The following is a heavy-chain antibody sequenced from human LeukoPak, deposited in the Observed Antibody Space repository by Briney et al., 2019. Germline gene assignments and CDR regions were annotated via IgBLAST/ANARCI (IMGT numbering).Heavy chain of an antibody. CDR2: IYYSEST. V-gene: IGHV4-30-4*01. CDR1: GGSISSGDYY. Sequence: PSETLSLTCTVSGGSISSGDYYWSWIRQPPGKGLEWIGYIYYSESTYYNPSLKSLVTISVDTSKNQFSLKLSSVTAADTAVYYCARVQSYGSGYFDYWGQGTLVTVSS. J-gene: IGHJ4*02. D-gene: IGHD3-10*01. CDR3: ARVQSYGSGYFDY.